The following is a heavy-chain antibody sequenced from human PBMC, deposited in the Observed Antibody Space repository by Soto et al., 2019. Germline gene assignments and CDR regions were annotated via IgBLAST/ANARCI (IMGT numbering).Heavy chain of an antibody. CDR2: IKSGIDGEAT. CDR3: STGLGTYYSRFDY. J-gene: IGHJ4*02. Sequence: EVQLVESGGGLVQPGGSLTLSCAASGFTFKRAWMNWVRQAPGKGLEWVGRIKSGIDGEATDYGAPVKGRFTISRDDSRNTLSPQMNSLKTEDTAIYYCSTGLGTYYSRFDYWGRGTLVTVSS. CDR1: GFTFKRAW. D-gene: IGHD3-10*01. V-gene: IGHV3-15*07.